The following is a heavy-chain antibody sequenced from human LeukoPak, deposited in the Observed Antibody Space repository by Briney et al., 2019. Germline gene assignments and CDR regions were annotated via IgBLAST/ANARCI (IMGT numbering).Heavy chain of an antibody. CDR1: GFTVSSNY. CDR3: ARPEQDDSDYYYGMDV. Sequence: GGSLRLSCAASGFTVSSNYMSWVRQAPGKGLEWVSVIYSGGSTYYADSVKGRFTISRHNSKNTLYLQMNSLRAEDTAVYYCARPEQDDSDYYYGMDVWGQGTTVTVSS. D-gene: IGHD1/OR15-1a*01. V-gene: IGHV3-53*04. J-gene: IGHJ6*02. CDR2: IYSGGST.